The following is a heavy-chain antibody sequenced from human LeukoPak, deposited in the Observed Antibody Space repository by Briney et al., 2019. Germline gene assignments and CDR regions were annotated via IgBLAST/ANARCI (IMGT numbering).Heavy chain of an antibody. CDR2: TRFDGSNK. V-gene: IGHV3-30*02. J-gene: IGHJ4*02. Sequence: GGSLRLSCAASGFTFSSYGVHWVRQAPGKGLDWVAFTRFDGSNKHYADSVKGRFTISRDNSKNTLNLQMNSLRAEDTAVYYCAKGGERGTYYFDSWGQGALVTVSS. CDR3: AKGGERGTYYFDS. CDR1: GFTFSSYG. D-gene: IGHD3-16*01.